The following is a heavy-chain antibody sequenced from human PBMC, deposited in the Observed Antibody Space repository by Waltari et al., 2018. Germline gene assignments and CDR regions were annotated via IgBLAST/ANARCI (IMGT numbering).Heavy chain of an antibody. J-gene: IGHJ4*02. V-gene: IGHV1-69*04. CDR3: ARDPSGVDTAMAGLDY. CDR1: GGTFSSYA. D-gene: IGHD5-18*01. Sequence: QVQLVQSGAEVKKPGSSVKVSGKASGGTFSSYAISWVRQAPGQGLEWMGRIIPILGIANYAQKFQGRVTITADKSTSTAYMELSSLRSEDTAVYYCARDPSGVDTAMAGLDYWGQGTLVTVSS. CDR2: IIPILGIA.